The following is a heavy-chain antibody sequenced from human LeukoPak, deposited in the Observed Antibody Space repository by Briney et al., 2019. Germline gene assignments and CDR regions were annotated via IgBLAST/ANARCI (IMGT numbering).Heavy chain of an antibody. CDR1: GGSISSYY. CDR3: ARDPSGYFNY. V-gene: IGHV4-59*01. CDR2: IYYSGST. J-gene: IGHJ4*02. Sequence: TSETLSLTCTVSGGSISSYYWSWIRQPPGKGLEWIGYIYYSGSTNYNPSLKSRVTISVDTSKNQFSLKLSSMTAADTAVYYCARDPSGYFNYWGQGALATVSS. D-gene: IGHD3-22*01.